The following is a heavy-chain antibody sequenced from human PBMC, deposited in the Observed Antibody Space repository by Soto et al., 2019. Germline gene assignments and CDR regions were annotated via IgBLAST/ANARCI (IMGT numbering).Heavy chain of an antibody. V-gene: IGHV3-30*18. J-gene: IGHJ6*02. CDR2: ISSDGSGK. D-gene: IGHD3-3*02. Sequence: QVQLVESGGGVVEPGRSLRISCEASGFTFSSHGMHWVRQAPGKGLEWIAVISSDGSGKYYADSVKGRYTISRDNSKNTLYLQMNSLRTEDTAVYYCAKRRQPISPNYYYYFGMDVWGQGTTVTVS. CDR3: AKRRQPISPNYYYYFGMDV. CDR1: GFTFSSHG.